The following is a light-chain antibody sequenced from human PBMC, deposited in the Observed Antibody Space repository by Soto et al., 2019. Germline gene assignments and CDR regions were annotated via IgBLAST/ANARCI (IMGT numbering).Light chain of an antibody. CDR1: QSVSSY. J-gene: IGKJ4*01. CDR3: QQRSNWPS. CDR2: DAS. V-gene: IGKV3-11*01. Sequence: EIVLTQSPATLSSSPGERATLSCRASQSVSSYLAWYQQKPGQAPRLLIYDASNRATGIPARFSGSGSGTDFTLSISSLEPEDFAVYYCQQRSNWPSFGGGTKVDIK.